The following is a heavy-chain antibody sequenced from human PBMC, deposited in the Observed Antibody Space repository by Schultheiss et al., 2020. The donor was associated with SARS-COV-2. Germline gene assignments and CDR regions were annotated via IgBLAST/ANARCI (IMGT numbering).Heavy chain of an antibody. CDR3: AKGVGATPDY. Sequence: SETLSLTCTVSGGSISSSSYYWGWIRQPPGKGLEWIGYIYYSGSTNYNHSLKSRVTISVDTSKNQFSLKLSSVTAADTAVYYCAKGVGATPDYWGQGTLVTVSS. CDR1: GGSISSSSYY. CDR2: IYYSGST. D-gene: IGHD1-26*01. J-gene: IGHJ4*02. V-gene: IGHV4-61*05.